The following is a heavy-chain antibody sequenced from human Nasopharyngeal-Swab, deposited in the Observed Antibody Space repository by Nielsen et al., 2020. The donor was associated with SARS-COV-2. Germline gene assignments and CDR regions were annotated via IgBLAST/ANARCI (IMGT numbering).Heavy chain of an antibody. J-gene: IGHJ4*02. Sequence: GESLKISCAASGFTFSSYSMNWVRQAPGKGLEWVSSISSSSSYIYYADSVKGRFTISRDNAKNSLYLQMNSLRAEDTAVYYCARDEDPYYGYVWVSYLWGQGTLVTVSS. V-gene: IGHV3-21*01. CDR3: ARDEDPYYGYVWVSYL. CDR1: GFTFSSYS. CDR2: ISSSSSYI. D-gene: IGHD3-16*02.